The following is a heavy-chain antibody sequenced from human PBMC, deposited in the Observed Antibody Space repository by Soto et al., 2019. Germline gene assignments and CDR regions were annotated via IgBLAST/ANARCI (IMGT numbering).Heavy chain of an antibody. D-gene: IGHD3-9*01. Sequence: QVQLVESGGGVVQPGRSLRLSCAASGFTFSSYAMHWVRQAPGKGLEWVAVISYDGSNKYYADSVKGRFTISRDNSKNTLYLQTNSLRAEDTAVYYCARDRYDILTGTYYYYGMDVWGQGTTVTVSS. CDR3: ARDRYDILTGTYYYYGMDV. J-gene: IGHJ6*02. CDR1: GFTFSSYA. V-gene: IGHV3-30-3*01. CDR2: ISYDGSNK.